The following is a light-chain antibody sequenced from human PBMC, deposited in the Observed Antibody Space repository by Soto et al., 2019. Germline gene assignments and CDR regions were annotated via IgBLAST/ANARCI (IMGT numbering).Light chain of an antibody. Sequence: DIQMTQSPSSLSASVGDRVTITCRASQTISSYLHWYQQKPGKAPKLLIYAASSLQSGVPSRFSGSGYGTDFTLTISSLQPEDFATYYCQQSYSTPWTFGQGTKVEIK. CDR1: QTISSY. CDR3: QQSYSTPWT. CDR2: AAS. V-gene: IGKV1-39*01. J-gene: IGKJ1*01.